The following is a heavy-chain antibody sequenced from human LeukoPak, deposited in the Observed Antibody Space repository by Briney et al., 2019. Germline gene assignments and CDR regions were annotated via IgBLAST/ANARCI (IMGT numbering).Heavy chain of an antibody. D-gene: IGHD6-19*01. CDR3: AKVKARSSGYFDY. J-gene: IGHJ4*02. CDR2: ISGSGGST. CDR1: GFTFSSYA. V-gene: IGHV3-23*01. Sequence: GGSLRLSCAASGFTFSSYAMSWVRQAPGKGLEWVSAISGSGGSTYYADSVKGRFTISRDNFKNTLYLQMNSLRAEDTAVYYCAKVKARSSGYFDYWGQGTLVTVSS.